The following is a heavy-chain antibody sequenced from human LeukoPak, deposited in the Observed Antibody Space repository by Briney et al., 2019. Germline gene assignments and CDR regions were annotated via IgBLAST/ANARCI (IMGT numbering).Heavy chain of an antibody. CDR1: GFTFSSYT. V-gene: IGHV3-48*01. D-gene: IGHD1-26*01. J-gene: IGHJ4*02. CDR3: ARDEVGAPTPFDY. Sequence: GGSLRLSCAASGFTFSSYTMNWVRQAPGKGLEWVSYISSSSSIIYYADSVKGRFTISRDNAKNSLYLQMNSLRAEDTAVYYCARDEVGAPTPFDYWGQGTLVTVSS. CDR2: ISSSSSII.